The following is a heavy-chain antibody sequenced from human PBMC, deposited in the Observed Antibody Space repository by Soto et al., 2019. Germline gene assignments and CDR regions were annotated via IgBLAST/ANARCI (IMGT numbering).Heavy chain of an antibody. CDR3: ARGQYSSGGGYFDY. J-gene: IGHJ4*02. CDR1: GFTFSSYE. CDR2: ISSSGSTI. V-gene: IGHV3-48*03. Sequence: EVQLVESGGGLVQPGGSLRLSCAASGFTFSSYEMNWVRQAPGKGLEWVSYISSSGSTIYYADSVKGRFTISRDNAKNSLYLQMNSLGAEATAVYYCARGQYSSGGGYFDYWGQETLVTVSS. D-gene: IGHD6-19*01.